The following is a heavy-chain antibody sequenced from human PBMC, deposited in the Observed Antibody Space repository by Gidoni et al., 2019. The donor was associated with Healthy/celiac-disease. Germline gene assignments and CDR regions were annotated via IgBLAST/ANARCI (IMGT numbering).Heavy chain of an antibody. Sequence: EVQLVESGGGLVQPGRSLRLSCAASGFTFDDYAMHWVRQAPGKGLEWVSCISWNSGSIGYADSVKGRFTISRDNAKNSLYLQMNSLRAEDTALYYCAKEGSYGDLDYWGQGTLVTVSS. V-gene: IGHV3-9*01. CDR1: GFTFDDYA. CDR3: AKEGSYGDLDY. D-gene: IGHD4-17*01. J-gene: IGHJ4*02. CDR2: ISWNSGSI.